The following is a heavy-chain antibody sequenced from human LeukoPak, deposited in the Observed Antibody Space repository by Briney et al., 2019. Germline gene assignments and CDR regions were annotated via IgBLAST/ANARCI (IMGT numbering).Heavy chain of an antibody. CDR1: GFTFGTYS. V-gene: IGHV3-30*18. J-gene: IGHJ3*02. Sequence: GGSLRLSCSASGFTFGTYSMHWVRQAPGKGLEWVAVIPYDGTNKCYADFVKGRFAISRDNSKNTLYLQMNSLRAEDTAVYYCAKNSYGAGIDAFDIWGHGTMVTVSS. CDR3: AKNSYGAGIDAFDI. D-gene: IGHD3-10*01. CDR2: IPYDGTNK.